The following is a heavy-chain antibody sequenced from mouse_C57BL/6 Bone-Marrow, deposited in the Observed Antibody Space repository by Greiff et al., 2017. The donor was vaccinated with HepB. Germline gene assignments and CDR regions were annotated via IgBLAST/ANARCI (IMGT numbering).Heavy chain of an antibody. CDR3: TSDGYYPAWFAY. V-gene: IGHV14-4*01. Sequence: DVHLVESGAELVRPGASVKLSCTASGFNIKDYYMHWVKQRPEQGLEWIGWIDPENGDTEYASKFQGKATITADTSSNTAYLQLSSLTSEDTAVYYCTSDGYYPAWFAYWGQGTLVTVSA. CDR2: IDPENGDT. D-gene: IGHD2-3*01. J-gene: IGHJ3*01. CDR1: GFNIKDYY.